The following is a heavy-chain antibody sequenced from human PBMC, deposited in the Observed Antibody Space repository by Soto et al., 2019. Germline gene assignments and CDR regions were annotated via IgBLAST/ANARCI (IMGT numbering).Heavy chain of an antibody. CDR2: ISNSGRT. J-gene: IGHJ3*02. CDR3: GRGVNYDDYGVDTLDI. CDR1: GGSISSGDQY. D-gene: IGHD3-16*01. V-gene: IGHV4-30-4*01. Sequence: QVQLQESGPGLVKPSQTLSLTCTVSGGSISSGDQYCGWIRQPPGKGLEWLGSISNSGRTYYNPSLRSRITIAVDTSNNQFSLKLRAVTVADTAGYYCGRGVNYDDYGVDTLDIWGQGTMITVSS.